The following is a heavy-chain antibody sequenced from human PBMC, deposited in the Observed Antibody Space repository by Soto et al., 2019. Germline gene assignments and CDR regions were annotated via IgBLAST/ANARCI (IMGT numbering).Heavy chain of an antibody. Sequence: ASVKVSCKASGYTFTSYGISWVRQAPGQGLEWMGWISAYNGNTNYAQKLQGRVTMTTDTSTSTAYMELRSLRSDDTAVYYCARDPIAAYPPGDLFCDYCGQGTLLTVSS. J-gene: IGHJ4*02. CDR2: ISAYNGNT. CDR1: GYTFTSYG. D-gene: IGHD6-13*01. CDR3: ARDPIAAYPPGDLFCDY. V-gene: IGHV1-18*01.